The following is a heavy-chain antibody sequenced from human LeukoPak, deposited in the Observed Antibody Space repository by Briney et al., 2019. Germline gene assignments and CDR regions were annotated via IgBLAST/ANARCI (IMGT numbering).Heavy chain of an antibody. D-gene: IGHD3-16*01. CDR3: ARGRGGGY. CDR2: IYSSGST. V-gene: IGHV4-61*01. J-gene: IGHJ4*02. Sequence: SETLSLTCTVSGGSVSSGRHYWSWIRQPPGKTLEWIGYIYSSGSTTYNPSLKSRVTISVDTSKNQFSLKLSSVTAADTAVYYCARGRGGGYWGQGTLVTVSS. CDR1: GGSVSSGRHY.